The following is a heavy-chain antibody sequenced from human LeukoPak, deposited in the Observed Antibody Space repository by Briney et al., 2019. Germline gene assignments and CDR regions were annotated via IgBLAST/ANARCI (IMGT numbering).Heavy chain of an antibody. CDR3: AGYFYGMDV. Sequence: HPGGSLRPSCAASGLSVSNRYMSWVRQAPGKGLEWVSAIHSGGATYYVDFVKDRLIISKDNSKNSLYLQMNSLRAEDTAVYYCAGYFYGMDVWGQGPTVTVSS. CDR2: IHSGGAT. J-gene: IGHJ6*02. D-gene: IGHD2/OR15-2a*01. V-gene: IGHV3-66*01. CDR1: GLSVSNRY.